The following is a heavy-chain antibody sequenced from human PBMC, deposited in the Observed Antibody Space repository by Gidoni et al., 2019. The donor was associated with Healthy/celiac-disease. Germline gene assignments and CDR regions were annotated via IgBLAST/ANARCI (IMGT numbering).Heavy chain of an antibody. V-gene: IGHV4-39*01. CDR2: IYYSGST. J-gene: IGHJ4*02. D-gene: IGHD3-3*01. Sequence: QLQLQESGPGLVKPSETLSLTCPVSGGSISSSSYYWGWIRQPPGKGLEWIGSIYYSGSTADNPSLKIRVTISVDTSKNQFSLKLSSVTAADTAVYYCARRCYYDVWSGYYKGGDCYIDYWGQGTLVTVSS. CDR3: ARRCYYDVWSGYYKGGDCYIDY. CDR1: GGSISSSSYY.